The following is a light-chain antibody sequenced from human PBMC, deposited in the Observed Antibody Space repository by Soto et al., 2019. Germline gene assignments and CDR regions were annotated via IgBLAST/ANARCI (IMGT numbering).Light chain of an antibody. CDR1: QGLSGS. Sequence: DIQMTQSPSSVSASVGDRVTITCRATQGLSGSLAWYQQKPGKAPRLLISVTSRLQSGVPSRFSGSASGTEFTLTIDSLQPEDLATDYCQQGHNCPLTFGQETRLE. CDR2: VTS. CDR3: QQGHNCPLT. V-gene: IGKV1-12*01. J-gene: IGKJ5*01.